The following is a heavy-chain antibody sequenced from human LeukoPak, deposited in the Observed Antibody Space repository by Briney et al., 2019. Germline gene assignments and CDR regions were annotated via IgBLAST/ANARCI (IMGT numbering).Heavy chain of an antibody. Sequence: ASGKVSCKASGYTFTSYYMHWVRQAPGQGLEGRGISNPSGGSTSYAQKFQGRVTMTRDTATSTVYMELSSLRSEDPAVYYRARTVPQDPYYYDSSGYYYFGYWRQPTLVTVPS. V-gene: IGHV1-46*01. D-gene: IGHD3-22*01. CDR3: ARTVPQDPYYYDSSGYYYFGY. CDR1: GYTFTSYY. CDR2: SNPSGGST. J-gene: IGHJ4*02.